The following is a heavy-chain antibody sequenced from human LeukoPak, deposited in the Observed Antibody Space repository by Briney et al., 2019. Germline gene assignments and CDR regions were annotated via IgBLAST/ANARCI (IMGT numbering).Heavy chain of an antibody. V-gene: IGHV1-2*02. J-gene: IGHJ3*02. CDR1: GYTFTGYY. CDR2: INPNSGGT. Sequence: ASVKVSCKASGYTFTGYYMHWVRQAPGQGLEWMGWINPNSGGTNYAQKFQGRVTMTRDTSISTAYMELSSLRSEDTAVYYCATGSHYDILTASAFDIWGQGTMVTVSS. CDR3: ATGSHYDILTASAFDI. D-gene: IGHD3-9*01.